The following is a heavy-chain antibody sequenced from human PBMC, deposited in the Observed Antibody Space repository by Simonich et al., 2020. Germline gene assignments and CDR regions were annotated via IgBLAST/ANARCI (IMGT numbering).Heavy chain of an antibody. D-gene: IGHD1-26*01. CDR3: ARGIVGASGAFDI. V-gene: IGHV3-21*01. CDR1: GFPFSNYS. J-gene: IGHJ3*02. Sequence: EVQLVESGGGLVKPGGYLRLSCAASGFPFSNYSMKWVSQAQGRGLDLGSSIIIRSSSIYSADSVMVRFTISRDNDKNSLYLQMHSLRAEDTAVYYCARGIVGASGAFDIWGQGTMVTVSS. CDR2: IIIRSSSI.